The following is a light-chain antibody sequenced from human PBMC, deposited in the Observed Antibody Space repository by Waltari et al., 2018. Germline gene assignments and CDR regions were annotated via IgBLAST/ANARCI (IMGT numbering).Light chain of an antibody. CDR2: HAS. J-gene: IGKJ1*01. CDR3: QQYNNWPPGT. CDR1: QTIGLS. V-gene: IGKV3-15*01. Sequence: TVVTQSPATLSVSPGERASLSCRTSQTIGLSLAWYQQKPGQAPRLLIYHASTRATDIPARFSGSGSESEFILTISSLQSEDVAVYYCQQYNNWPPGTFGQGTRVEI.